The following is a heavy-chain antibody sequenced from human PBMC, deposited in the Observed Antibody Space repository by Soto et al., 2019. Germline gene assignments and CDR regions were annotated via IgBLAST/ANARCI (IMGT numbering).Heavy chain of an antibody. CDR2: IYPGDSDT. Sequence: PGESLKISCKGSGYSFTSYWIGWVRQMPGKGLEWMGIIYPGDSDTRYSPSFQGQVTISADKSISTAYLKWSSLKASDTAMYYCARLGPLSYSNYADYYYYGMDVWGQGTTVTVSS. CDR3: ARLGPLSYSNYADYYYYGMDV. CDR1: GYSFTSYW. D-gene: IGHD4-4*01. V-gene: IGHV5-51*01. J-gene: IGHJ6*02.